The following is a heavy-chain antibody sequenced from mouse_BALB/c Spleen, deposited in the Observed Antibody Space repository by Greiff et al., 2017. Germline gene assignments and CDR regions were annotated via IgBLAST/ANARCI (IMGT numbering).Heavy chain of an antibody. CDR3: ARTLFITTARGSLDY. CDR2: ISYSGST. Sequence: DVQLQESGPSLVKPSQTLSLTCSVTGDSITSGYWNWIRKFPGNKLEYMGYISYSGSTYYNPSLKSRISITRDTSKNQYYPQLNSVTTEDTATYYCARTLFITTARGSLDYWGQGTSVTVSS. D-gene: IGHD1-2*01. CDR1: GDSITSGY. V-gene: IGHV3-8*02. J-gene: IGHJ4*01.